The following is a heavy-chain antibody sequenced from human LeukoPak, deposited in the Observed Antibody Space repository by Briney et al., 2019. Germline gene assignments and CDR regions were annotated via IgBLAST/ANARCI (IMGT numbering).Heavy chain of an antibody. CDR1: GFTFSSYG. V-gene: IGHV3-33*06. J-gene: IGHJ6*03. CDR3: AKTGIYCSGGSCYSNYYYYYMDV. Sequence: GGSLRLSCAACGFTFSSYGMHWVRQAPGKGLEWVAVIWYDGSNKYYADSVKGRFTISRVNSKNTLYLQMNSLRAEDTAVYYCAKTGIYCSGGSCYSNYYYYYMDVWGKGTTVTVSS. CDR2: IWYDGSNK. D-gene: IGHD2-15*01.